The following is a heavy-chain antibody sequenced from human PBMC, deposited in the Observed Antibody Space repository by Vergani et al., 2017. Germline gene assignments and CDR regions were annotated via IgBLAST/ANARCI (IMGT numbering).Heavy chain of an antibody. Sequence: QVQLVESGGGVVQPGRSLRLSCAASGFTFSSYGMHWVRQAPGKGLEWVAVISYDGSNKYYADSVKGRFTISRDNSKNTLYLQMNSLRAEDTAVYYCAKVGLWFGELSLGCYFDYWGQGTLVTVSS. CDR3: AKVGLWFGELSLGCYFDY. V-gene: IGHV3-30*18. D-gene: IGHD3-10*01. CDR2: ISYDGSNK. CDR1: GFTFSSYG. J-gene: IGHJ4*02.